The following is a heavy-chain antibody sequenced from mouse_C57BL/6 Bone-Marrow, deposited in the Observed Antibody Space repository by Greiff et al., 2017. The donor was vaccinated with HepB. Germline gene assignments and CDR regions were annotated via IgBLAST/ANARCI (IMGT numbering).Heavy chain of an antibody. CDR3: ARSHSNYDY. V-gene: IGHV1-63*01. D-gene: IGHD2-5*01. Sequence: VQGVESGAELVRPGTSVKMSCKASGYTFTNYWIGWAKQRPGHGLEWIGDIYPGGGYTNYNEKFKGKATLTSDKSSSTAYMQFSSLTSEDSAIYYCARSHSNYDYWGQGTTLTVSS. CDR1: GYTFTNYW. CDR2: IYPGGGYT. J-gene: IGHJ2*01.